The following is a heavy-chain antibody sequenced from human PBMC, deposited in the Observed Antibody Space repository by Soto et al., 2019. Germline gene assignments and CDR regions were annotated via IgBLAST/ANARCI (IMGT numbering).Heavy chain of an antibody. J-gene: IGHJ4*02. CDR2: ISYDGSNT. D-gene: IGHD1-1*01. CDR1: GFTFSSSG. V-gene: IGHV3-30*18. Sequence: QVQLVESGGGVVQPGRSLRLSCAASGFTFSSSGMHWVRQAPGKGLEWVAFISYDGSNTYYADSVKGRFTISRDNSKNTLYLQMNSLRAEDTAVYYCAKDSLFYGTVFDYWGQGTLVTVSS. CDR3: AKDSLFYGTVFDY.